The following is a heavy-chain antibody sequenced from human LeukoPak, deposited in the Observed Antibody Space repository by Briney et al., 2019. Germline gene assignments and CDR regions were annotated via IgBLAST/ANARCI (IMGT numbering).Heavy chain of an antibody. CDR3: ARDFSGYDDY. CDR2: INTDGTIT. J-gene: IGHJ4*02. CDR1: GFTFRSYE. V-gene: IGHV3-74*01. Sequence: GGSLRLSCAASGFTFRSYEMNWVRQAPGKGLVWVSRINTDGTITTYADSVKGRFTISRDNAKNILYLQMNSLRVEDTAVYYCARDFSGYDDYWGQGTLVTVSS. D-gene: IGHD3-22*01.